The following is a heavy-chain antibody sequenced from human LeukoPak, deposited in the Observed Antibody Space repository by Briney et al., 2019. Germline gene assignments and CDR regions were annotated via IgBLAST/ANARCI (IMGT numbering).Heavy chain of an antibody. J-gene: IGHJ3*02. D-gene: IGHD5-12*01. V-gene: IGHV4-34*01. Sequence: SETLSLTCAVYGGSFSGYYWDWFRQPPAKGLEWIGNFYDSGSTWYNPSLKSRVTISGDTSKNQFSLKLTSVTAADTAVYYCARHSRPGYGDYENAFDIWGQGTMVTVSS. CDR1: GGSFSGYY. CDR2: FYDSGST. CDR3: ARHSRPGYGDYENAFDI.